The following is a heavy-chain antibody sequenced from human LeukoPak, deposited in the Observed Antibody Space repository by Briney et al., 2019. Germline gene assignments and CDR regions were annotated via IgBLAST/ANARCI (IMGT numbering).Heavy chain of an antibody. CDR3: ARVYDSSGYYRS. Sequence: PGGSLRLSCAASGFSFSSYWMSWVRQAPGKGLEWVANIEQDGSEEYYVDSVKGRFTISRDNANNSLYLQMNSLRAEDTAVYYCARVYDSSGYYRSWGQGTLVTVSS. D-gene: IGHD3-22*01. CDR2: IEQDGSEE. J-gene: IGHJ4*02. V-gene: IGHV3-7*01. CDR1: GFSFSSYW.